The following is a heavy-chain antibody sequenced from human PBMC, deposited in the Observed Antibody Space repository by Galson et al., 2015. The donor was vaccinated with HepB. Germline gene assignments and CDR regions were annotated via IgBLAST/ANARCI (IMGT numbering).Heavy chain of an antibody. J-gene: IGHJ4*02. V-gene: IGHV4-39*01. CDR1: GGSISSSSFY. Sequence: TLSLTCTVSGGSISSSSFYWGWIRQPPGKGLEWIGSMYYSGTTYYNPSLKSRVTISVDTSRNQFSLNLRSVTAADTAVYYCARMAARMRGRGSFDYWGQGTLVTVSS. CDR2: MYYSGTT. CDR3: ARMAARMRGRGSFDY. D-gene: IGHD6-6*01.